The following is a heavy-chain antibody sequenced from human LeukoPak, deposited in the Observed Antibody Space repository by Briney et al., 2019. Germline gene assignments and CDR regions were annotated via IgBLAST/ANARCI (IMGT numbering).Heavy chain of an antibody. CDR3: ARDYPTSGIVTIFGY. V-gene: IGHV3-23*01. Sequence: GGSLRLSCASSGFTFNNYAMTWVRQAPGKGLEWVSSITASGGSTYCADSVKGRFTISRDNSKNTLYLQMSSLRAEDTAVYYCARDYPTSGIVTIFGYWGQGTLVTVSS. CDR1: GFTFNNYA. J-gene: IGHJ4*02. D-gene: IGHD1-1*01. CDR2: ITASGGST.